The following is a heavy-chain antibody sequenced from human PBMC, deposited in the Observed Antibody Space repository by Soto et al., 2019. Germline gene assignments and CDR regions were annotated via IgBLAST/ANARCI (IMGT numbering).Heavy chain of an antibody. Sequence: ASVKVSCKASGYTFTSYDINWVRQATGQGLEWMGWMNPNSGNTGDAQKFQGRVTMTRNTSISTAYMELSSLRSEDTAVYYCAGGFRYYDSSGYYTYFFDYWGQGTLVTVSS. CDR2: MNPNSGNT. V-gene: IGHV1-8*01. D-gene: IGHD3-22*01. J-gene: IGHJ4*02. CDR3: AGGFRYYDSSGYYTYFFDY. CDR1: GYTFTSYD.